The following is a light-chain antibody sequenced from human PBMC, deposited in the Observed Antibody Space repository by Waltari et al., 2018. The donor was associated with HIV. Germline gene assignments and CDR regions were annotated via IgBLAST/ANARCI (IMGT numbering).Light chain of an antibody. Sequence: DIVMTQSPDSLSVSLGERATINFKSSQSVLYSSNNKNYLGWYQQKQGQPPKLLIYWASTRESGVPDRVSGSGSGTDFTLTIRSLQAEDVAVYYCQQNYRTPHTFGQGTKLEIK. CDR3: QQNYRTPHT. CDR1: QSVLYSSNNKNY. V-gene: IGKV4-1*01. J-gene: IGKJ2*01. CDR2: WAS.